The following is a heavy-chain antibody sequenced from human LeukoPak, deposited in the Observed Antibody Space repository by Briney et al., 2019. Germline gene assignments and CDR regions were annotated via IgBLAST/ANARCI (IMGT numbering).Heavy chain of an antibody. J-gene: IGHJ4*02. Sequence: GASVKVSCKASGYTFTSYAMNWVRQAPGQGLEWMGWINTNTGNPTYAQGFTGRFVFSLDTSVSTAYLQISSLKAEDTAVYYCARVPKRGYSYGSKMGHFDYWGQGTLVTVSS. CDR2: INTNTGNP. CDR1: GYTFTSYA. D-gene: IGHD5-18*01. CDR3: ARVPKRGYSYGSKMGHFDY. V-gene: IGHV7-4-1*02.